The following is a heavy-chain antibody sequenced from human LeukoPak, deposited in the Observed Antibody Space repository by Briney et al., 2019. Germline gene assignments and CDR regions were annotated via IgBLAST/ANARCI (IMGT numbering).Heavy chain of an antibody. D-gene: IGHD2-2*01. V-gene: IGHV1-46*01. CDR3: ATNQLLSPYYYYYMDV. J-gene: IGHJ6*03. CDR1: GYTFTSYY. CDR2: INPSGGST. Sequence: ATVKVSCKASGYTFTSYYMHWVRQAPGQGLEWMGIINPSGGSTSYAQKFQGRVTITTDESTSTAYMELSSLRSEDTAVYYCATNQLLSPYYYYYMDVWGKGTTVTVSS.